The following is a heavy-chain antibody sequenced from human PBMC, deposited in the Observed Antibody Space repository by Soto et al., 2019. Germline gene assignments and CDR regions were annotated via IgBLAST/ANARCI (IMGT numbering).Heavy chain of an antibody. CDR2: INPNSGAT. V-gene: IGHV1-2*02. Sequence: GASVKVSCKTSGYSFSGYYIHWVRQAPGQGLEWMGWINPNSGATLYARKFQGRVLVSRDTSINTAFMQLSSLSSDDTAVYYCARGPFTYDSSGYYVYWGQGTLVTVSS. CDR1: GYSFSGYY. D-gene: IGHD3-22*01. CDR3: ARGPFTYDSSGYYVY. J-gene: IGHJ1*01.